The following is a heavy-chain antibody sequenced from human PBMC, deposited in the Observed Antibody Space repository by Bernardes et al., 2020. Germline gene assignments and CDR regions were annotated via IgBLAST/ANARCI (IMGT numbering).Heavy chain of an antibody. J-gene: IGHJ2*01. CDR2: INTGYGNT. CDR3: ARGRGPEGYWYFDF. Sequence: ASVKVSCKASGYSFTNYIIHWVRQAPGQRLEWMGGINTGYGNTKYSQRFQGRVTISRDTSASTAYMELSSLRSEDTAIYYCARGRGPEGYWYFDFWGRGTLVTVSS. D-gene: IGHD2-2*01. V-gene: IGHV1-3*04. CDR1: GYSFTNYI.